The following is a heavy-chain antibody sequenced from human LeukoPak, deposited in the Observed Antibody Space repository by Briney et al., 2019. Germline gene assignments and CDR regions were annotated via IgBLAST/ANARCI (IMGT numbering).Heavy chain of an antibody. CDR2: IYYSGST. D-gene: IGHD5-12*01. CDR3: ARDYRLRLAFDS. Sequence: PSETLSLTCTVSGGSISSSSYYWGWIRQPPGKGLEWIGSIYYSGSTYYNPSPKSRVTISVDTSKNQFSLKLSSVAAADTAVYYCARDYRLRLAFDSWGQGTMVTVYS. CDR1: GGSISSSSYY. J-gene: IGHJ3*02. V-gene: IGHV4-39*07.